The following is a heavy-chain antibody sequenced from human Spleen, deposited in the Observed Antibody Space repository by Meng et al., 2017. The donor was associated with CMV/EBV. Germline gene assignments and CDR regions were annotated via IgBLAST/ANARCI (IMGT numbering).Heavy chain of an antibody. V-gene: IGHV3-53*01. J-gene: IGHJ4*02. D-gene: IGHD2-2*01. CDR3: ARALEDIVVVPAATFFDY. CDR1: GFTVSTNY. CDR2: IYIGGGT. Sequence: GESLKISCAASGFTVSTNYMSWVRQAPGKGLEWVSIIYIGGGTYSADSVKGRFTISRDNSKNTVYLQMNSLRAEDTAVYYCARALEDIVVVPAATFFDYWGQGTLVTVSS.